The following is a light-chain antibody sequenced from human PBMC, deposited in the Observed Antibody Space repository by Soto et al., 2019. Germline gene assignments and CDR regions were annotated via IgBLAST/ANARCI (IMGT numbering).Light chain of an antibody. J-gene: IGKJ1*01. CDR2: GAS. Sequence: ESVLTQSPGTLSLSPGERATLSCRASQTVNSNFLAWYQQKPGQAPRLLIYGASSRATGIPDRFSGSGSGTDFTLTISRPEPEDFAVYYCHLYGRSPWTFGQGTKVEV. CDR3: HLYGRSPWT. V-gene: IGKV3-20*01. CDR1: QTVNSNF.